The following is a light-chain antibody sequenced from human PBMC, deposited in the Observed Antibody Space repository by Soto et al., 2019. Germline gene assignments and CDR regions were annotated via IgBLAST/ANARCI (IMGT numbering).Light chain of an antibody. CDR3: QQYSNWLT. CDR1: QTVSSN. V-gene: IGKV3-15*01. J-gene: IGKJ4*01. CDR2: DAS. Sequence: EIVMTQSPDALSVSPGEGATLSCRASQTVSSNLAWYQQKPGQAPRLLIYDASTRATGIPVRFSGSGSGTEFTLIISSLQSEDFAVYYCQQYSNWLTFGGGTKVEIK.